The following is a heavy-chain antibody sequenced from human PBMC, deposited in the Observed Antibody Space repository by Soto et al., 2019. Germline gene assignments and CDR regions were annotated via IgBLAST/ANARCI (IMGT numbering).Heavy chain of an antibody. CDR3: AKDLSVVAGPLDY. V-gene: IGHV3-30*18. CDR2: ISYDGSNK. Sequence: QVQLVESGGGVVQPGRSLRLSCAASGFTFSSYGMHWVRQAPGKGLEWVAVISYDGSNKYYADSVKGRFTISRDNSKNTLYLQMNSLRAEDTAVYYCAKDLSVVAGPLDYWGQGTLVTVSS. CDR1: GFTFSSYG. D-gene: IGHD2-15*01. J-gene: IGHJ4*02.